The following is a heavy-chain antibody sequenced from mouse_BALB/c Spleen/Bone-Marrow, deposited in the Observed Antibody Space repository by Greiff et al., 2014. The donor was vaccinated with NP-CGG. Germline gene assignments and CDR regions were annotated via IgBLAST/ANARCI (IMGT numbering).Heavy chain of an antibody. CDR2: IYPGNSDT. Sequence: VQLQQSGTVLARPGASVKMSCKASGYTFTSYWMHWVKQRPGQGLEWIGAIYPGNSDTSYSQKFKGKAKLTAVTSTSTAYMELSSLTNEDSAVYYCTRGGGSSYVEFAYWGQGTLVTVSA. CDR3: TRGGGSSYVEFAY. J-gene: IGHJ3*01. D-gene: IGHD1-1*01. V-gene: IGHV1-5*01. CDR1: GYTFTSYW.